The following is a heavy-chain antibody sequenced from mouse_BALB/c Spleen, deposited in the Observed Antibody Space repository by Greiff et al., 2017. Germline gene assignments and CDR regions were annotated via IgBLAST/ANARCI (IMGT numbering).Heavy chain of an antibody. Sequence: VQLKQSGPELMTPGASVKISCKASGYSFTSYYMHWVKQSHGKSLEWIGYIDPFNGGTSYNQKFKGKATLTVDKSSSTAYMHLSSLTSEDSAVYYCETGTSLFDYWGQGTTLTVSS. CDR2: IDPFNGGT. CDR3: ETGTSLFDY. V-gene: IGHV1S135*01. J-gene: IGHJ2*01. CDR1: GYSFTSYY. D-gene: IGHD4-1*01.